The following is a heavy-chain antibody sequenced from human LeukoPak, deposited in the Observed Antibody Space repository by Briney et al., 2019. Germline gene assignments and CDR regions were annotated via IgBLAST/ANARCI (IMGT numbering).Heavy chain of an antibody. D-gene: IGHD3-22*01. CDR1: GYTFTSYY. CDR2: INPSGGST. V-gene: IGHV1-46*01. J-gene: IGHJ4*02. Sequence: GASVKVSCKASGYTFTSYYMHWVRQAPGQGLEWMGIINPSGGSTSYAQKFQGRVTMTRDTSTSTVYMELSSLRPEDTAVYYCARSGGWGQTYYYDSSGSAYFDYWGQGTLVTVSS. CDR3: ARSGGWGQTYYYDSSGSAYFDY.